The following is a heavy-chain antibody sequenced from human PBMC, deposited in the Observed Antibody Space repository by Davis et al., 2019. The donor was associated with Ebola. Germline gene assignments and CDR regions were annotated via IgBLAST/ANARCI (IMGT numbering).Heavy chain of an antibody. V-gene: IGHV4-30-2*02. Sequence: TLSLTCAVSGGSISSGGYSWSWIRQPPGKGLEWIGYIYHSGSTNYNPSIKSRVTISVDTSKNQFSLKLSSVTAADTAVYYCAGAGYSSGWNFDYWGQGTLVTVSS. J-gene: IGHJ4*02. CDR3: AGAGYSSGWNFDY. D-gene: IGHD6-19*01. CDR2: IYHSGST. CDR1: GGSISSGGYS.